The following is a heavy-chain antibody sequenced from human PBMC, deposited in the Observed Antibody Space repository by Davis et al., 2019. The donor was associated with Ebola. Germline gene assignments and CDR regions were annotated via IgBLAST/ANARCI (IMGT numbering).Heavy chain of an antibody. CDR3: TRDFDFWSAY. CDR2: LGTSADT. Sequence: GGSLRLSCAASGFVFRNYVMSWVRQAPGKGLEWVSTLGTSADTYYADSVKGRFTVSRDNAKNTLYLQMNSLGAEGTALYYCTRDFDFWSAYWGQGTLVTVSS. J-gene: IGHJ4*02. D-gene: IGHD3-3*01. CDR1: GFVFRNYV. V-gene: IGHV3-23*01.